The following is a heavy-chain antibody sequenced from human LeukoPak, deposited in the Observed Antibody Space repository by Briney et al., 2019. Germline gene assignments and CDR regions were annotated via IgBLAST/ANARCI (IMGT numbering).Heavy chain of an antibody. CDR3: ASALPTIAALDAFDI. J-gene: IGHJ3*02. CDR1: GGSFSGYY. V-gene: IGHV4-34*01. Sequence: SETLSLTCAVYGGSFSGYYWSWIRQPPGKGLEWIGEINHSGSTNYNPSLKSRVTISVDTSKNQFSLKLSSVSAADTAVYYCASALPTIAALDAFDIWGQGTMVTVSS. D-gene: IGHD6-13*01. CDR2: INHSGST.